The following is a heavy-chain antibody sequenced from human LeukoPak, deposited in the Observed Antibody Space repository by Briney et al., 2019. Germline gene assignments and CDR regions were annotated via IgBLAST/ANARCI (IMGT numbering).Heavy chain of an antibody. D-gene: IGHD1-20*01. J-gene: IGHJ6*02. CDR1: GYTLTTSG. V-gene: IGHV1-18*01. CDR3: ATANNFRSYYAMAD. CDR2: ISAYNGNT. Sequence: ASVKVSSKAPGYTLTTSGICTGRQAPGQGLEWMGWISAYNGNTNYAQKLQGRVTMPTDTSTSRAYMAMRSLRSVDTPMYYCATANNFRSYYAMADWGQGTTVTVSS.